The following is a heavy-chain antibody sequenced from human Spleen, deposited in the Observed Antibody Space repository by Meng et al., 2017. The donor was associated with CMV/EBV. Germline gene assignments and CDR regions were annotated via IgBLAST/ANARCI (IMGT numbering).Heavy chain of an antibody. J-gene: IGHJ4*02. D-gene: IGHD3-22*01. CDR2: IRYDGSNK. CDR1: GFTFSSYG. Sequence: GESLKISCAASGFTFSSYGMHWVRQAPGKGLEWVAFIRYDGSNKYYADSVKGRFTISRDNSKNTLYLQMNSLRADDTAVYYCARDNGYYDSSDYYYSVVFDYWGQGTLVTVSS. V-gene: IGHV3-30*02. CDR3: ARDNGYYDSSDYYYSVVFDY.